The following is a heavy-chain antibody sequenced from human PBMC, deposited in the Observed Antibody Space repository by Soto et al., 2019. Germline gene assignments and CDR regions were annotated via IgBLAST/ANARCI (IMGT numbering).Heavy chain of an antibody. V-gene: IGHV4-59*01. J-gene: IGHJ2*01. CDR1: GGSISSYY. Sequence: QVQLQESGPGLVKPSETLSLTCTVSGGSISSYYWSWIRQPPGKGLEWIGYINYSGSTNHNPSLKSRVTTSVDTSKNQFSLKLSSVTAADTAVYYCARVWTFHWYFDLWGRDTLVTVSS. CDR2: INYSGST. CDR3: ARVWTFHWYFDL. D-gene: IGHD1-1*01.